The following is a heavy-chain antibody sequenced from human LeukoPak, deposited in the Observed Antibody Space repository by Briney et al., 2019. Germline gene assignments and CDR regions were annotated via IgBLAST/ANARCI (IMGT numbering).Heavy chain of an antibody. CDR3: ARRRVPHRAPADY. CDR1: GYSISSGYY. J-gene: IGHJ4*02. Sequence: SSETLSLTCTVSGYSISSGYYWGWIRQPPGKGLEWIGSIYHSGSTYYNPSLKSRVTISVDTSKNQFSLKLSSVTAADTAVYYCARRRVPHRAPADYWGQGTLVTVSS. V-gene: IGHV4-38-2*02. D-gene: IGHD3-10*01. CDR2: IYHSGST.